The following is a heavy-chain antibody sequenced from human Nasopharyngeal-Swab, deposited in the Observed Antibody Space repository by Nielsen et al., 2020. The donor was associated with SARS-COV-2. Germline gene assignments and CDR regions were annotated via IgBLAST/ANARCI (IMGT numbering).Heavy chain of an antibody. CDR2: IKQDGGEK. D-gene: IGHD4-17*01. J-gene: IGHJ4*02. V-gene: IGHV3-7*01. Sequence: GESLKISCAASGFTFSSHWMSWVRQAPGKGLEWVANIKQDGGEKNYVDSVKGRFTISRDNAKNSLYLQMNTLRAEDTAVYYCVRDVIATVTTPPDYWGQGTLVTVSS. CDR1: GFTFSSHW. CDR3: VRDVIATVTTPPDY.